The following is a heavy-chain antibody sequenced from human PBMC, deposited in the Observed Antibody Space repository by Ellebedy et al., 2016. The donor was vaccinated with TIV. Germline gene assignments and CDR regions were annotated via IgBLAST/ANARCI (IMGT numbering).Heavy chain of an antibody. V-gene: IGHV3-49*03. CDR2: IRSKAYGGTT. D-gene: IGHD3-3*01. Sequence: GESLKISCTASGFTFGDYAMSWFRQAPGKGLEWVGFIRSKAYGGTTEYAASVKGRFTISRDDSKSIAYLQMNSLKTEDTAVYYCTRDQSITIFGVVNNYYYGMDVWGQGTTVTVSS. CDR3: TRDQSITIFGVVNNYYYGMDV. J-gene: IGHJ6*02. CDR1: GFTFGDYA.